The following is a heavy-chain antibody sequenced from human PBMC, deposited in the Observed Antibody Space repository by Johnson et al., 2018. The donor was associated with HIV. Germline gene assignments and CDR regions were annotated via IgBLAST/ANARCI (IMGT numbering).Heavy chain of an antibody. V-gene: IGHV3-30*02. CDR1: GFTFSSYG. D-gene: IGHD5-12*01. CDR3: AKDPSYIVATAMTDAFDI. J-gene: IGHJ3*02. CDR2: IRYDGRNK. Sequence: VESGGGVVQPGGSLRLSCAASGFTFSSYGMPWVRQAPGKGLERVAFIRYDGRNKYYADSVKGRFTISRDNSKNTLYLQMNSLRAEDTAVYYCAKDPSYIVATAMTDAFDIWGQGTMVTVSS.